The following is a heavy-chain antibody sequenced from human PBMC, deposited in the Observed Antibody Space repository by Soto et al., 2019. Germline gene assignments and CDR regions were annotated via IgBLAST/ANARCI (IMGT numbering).Heavy chain of an antibody. CDR1: NGSISNGPYS. Sequence: PSETLSLTCTVSNGSISNGPYSWGWIRQPPGEGLEWIGTFHFSERTYYNPSLKSRVTISVDTSKNQFSLKLDSVTAADTAVYFCERHSIWLLLSDYWGQGSLVTVSS. J-gene: IGHJ4*02. CDR3: ERHSIWLLLSDY. V-gene: IGHV4-39*01. D-gene: IGHD3-22*01. CDR2: FHFSERT.